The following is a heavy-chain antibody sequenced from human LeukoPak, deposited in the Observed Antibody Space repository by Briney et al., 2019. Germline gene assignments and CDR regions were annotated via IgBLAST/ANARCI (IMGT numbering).Heavy chain of an antibody. V-gene: IGHV3-48*03. CDR3: ARDGSSGYYDAFDI. Sequence: GGSLRLSCAASGFTFSSYEMNWVRQAPGKGLEWVSYISSSGSTIYYADSVKGRFTISRDNAKNSLYLQMNSLRAEDTAVYYCARDGSSGYYDAFDIWGQGTMVTVSS. CDR1: GFTFSSYE. CDR2: ISSSGSTI. D-gene: IGHD3-22*01. J-gene: IGHJ3*02.